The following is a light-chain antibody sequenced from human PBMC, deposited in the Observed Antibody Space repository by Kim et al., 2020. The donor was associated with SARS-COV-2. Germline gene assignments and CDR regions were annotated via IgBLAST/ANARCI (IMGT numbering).Light chain of an antibody. Sequence: QSVLTQPPSASGTPGQRVTISCSGDSSNIGSYTVKWYQQLPGTAPKLLIYNNNQRPSGVPDRFSDSKSGTSASLAISGLQSDDEADYYCAAWDDSLSGVLFGGGTQLTV. CDR1: SSNIGSYT. CDR2: NNN. V-gene: IGLV1-44*01. J-gene: IGLJ2*01. CDR3: AAWDDSLSGVL.